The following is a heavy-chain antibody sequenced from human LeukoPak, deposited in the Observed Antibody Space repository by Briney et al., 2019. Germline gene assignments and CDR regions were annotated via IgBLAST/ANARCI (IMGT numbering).Heavy chain of an antibody. Sequence: GESLKISCKGSGYSFTNYWIGWVRLMPGKGLEFIGIIYPGDSDTRYSSSFQGQVTISVDKSINTAYLQWSSLKASDSAMYYCARAGYSNRWDGVDYWGQGTLVTVSS. CDR1: GYSFTNYW. CDR2: IYPGDSDT. J-gene: IGHJ4*02. V-gene: IGHV5-51*01. CDR3: ARAGYSNRWDGVDY. D-gene: IGHD2/OR15-2a*01.